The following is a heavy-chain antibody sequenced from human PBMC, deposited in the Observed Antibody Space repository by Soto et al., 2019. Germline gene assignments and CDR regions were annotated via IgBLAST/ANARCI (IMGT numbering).Heavy chain of an antibody. V-gene: IGHV4-31*03. CDR2: IYYSGST. CDR3: ARSPRLGFGELLANWFDP. CDR1: GGSISSGGYY. D-gene: IGHD3-10*01. Sequence: SETLSLTCTVSGGSISSGGYYWSWIRQHPGKGLEWIGYIYYSGSTYYNPSLKSRVTISVDTSKKQFSLKLSSVTAADTAVYYCARSPRLGFGELLANWFDPWGQGTLVTVSS. J-gene: IGHJ5*02.